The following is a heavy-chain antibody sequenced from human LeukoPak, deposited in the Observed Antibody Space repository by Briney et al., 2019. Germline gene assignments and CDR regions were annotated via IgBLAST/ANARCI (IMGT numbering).Heavy chain of an antibody. CDR3: ARDTDDSSGYYSDY. V-gene: IGHV3-66*01. J-gene: IGHJ4*02. D-gene: IGHD3-22*01. Sequence: PGGSLRLSCAASGFTVSSNYMSWVRQAPGKGLEWVSVIYSGGSTYYADSVKGRFTISRDNSKNTLYLQMNSLRVEDTAVYYCARDTDDSSGYYSDYWGQGTLVTVSS. CDR1: GFTVSSNY. CDR2: IYSGGST.